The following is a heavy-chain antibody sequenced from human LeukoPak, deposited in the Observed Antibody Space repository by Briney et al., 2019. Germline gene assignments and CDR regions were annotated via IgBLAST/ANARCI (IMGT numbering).Heavy chain of an antibody. D-gene: IGHD4-17*01. V-gene: IGHV3-30*18. CDR3: AKEGMVTTEFDY. CDR2: ISYDGGSK. Sequence: PGGSLRLSCAASGFTFSSYGMHWVRQAPGKGLEWVAVISYDGGSKYYADSVKGRFTISRDNSKNTLYLQMNSLRAEDTAVYYCAKEGMVTTEFDYWGQGTLVTVSS. J-gene: IGHJ4*02. CDR1: GFTFSSYG.